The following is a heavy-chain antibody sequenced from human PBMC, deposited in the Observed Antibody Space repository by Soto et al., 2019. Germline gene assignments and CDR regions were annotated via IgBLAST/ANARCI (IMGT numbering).Heavy chain of an antibody. J-gene: IGHJ4*02. CDR2: INGANGDA. CDR1: GYTFTAYP. V-gene: IGHV1-3*01. Sequence: QVQLVQSGAEVKKPGSSVKVSCKASGYTFTAYPVHWVRQAPGQRLEWMGWINGANGDAGYSQKFQGRVTVTRDTSANTVYMELSSLTSEDTAVYYCARKDYDGAGIYYFDHWGQGTLVTVSS. D-gene: IGHD3-10*01. CDR3: ARKDYDGAGIYYFDH.